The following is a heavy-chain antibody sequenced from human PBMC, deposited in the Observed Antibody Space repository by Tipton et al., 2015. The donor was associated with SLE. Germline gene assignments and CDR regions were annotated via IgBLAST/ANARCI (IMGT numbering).Heavy chain of an antibody. J-gene: IGHJ4*02. V-gene: IGHV4-61*09. CDR3: ARSAGYGSNWAHFDY. Sequence: TLSLTCSVSGGSITTKNYFWSWVRQPAGKGLEWIAHIYTGGGTNYNPSLKSRVTISVDTSKNQFSLRLSSLTAADTAVYYCARSAGYGSNWAHFDYWGQGTLVTVSS. CDR2: IYTGGGT. CDR1: GGSITTKNYF. D-gene: IGHD6-13*01.